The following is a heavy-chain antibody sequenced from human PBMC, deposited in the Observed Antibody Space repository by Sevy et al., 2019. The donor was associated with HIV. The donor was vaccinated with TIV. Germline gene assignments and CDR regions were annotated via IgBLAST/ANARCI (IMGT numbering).Heavy chain of an antibody. D-gene: IGHD3-10*01. V-gene: IGHV3-74*01. Sequence: GGSLRLSCAASGFTVSSNYMSWVRQAPGKGLEWVSRINSDGSNTNYADSVKGRFTTSRDNAKNTVYLQMNSLRADDTALYFCGREMISMVPGVPDAFDIWGHGTMVTVSS. CDR2: INSDGSNT. CDR3: GREMISMVPGVPDAFDI. J-gene: IGHJ3*02. CDR1: GFTVSSNY.